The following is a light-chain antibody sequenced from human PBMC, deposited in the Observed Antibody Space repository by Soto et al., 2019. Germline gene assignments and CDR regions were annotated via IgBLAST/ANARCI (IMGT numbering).Light chain of an antibody. Sequence: EIVLTQSPATLSSSPGESATLSCRASQSVSHFLAWYQQKPGQAPRLLIYDTSSRATGIPGRFSGSGSGTDFTLTIDILDPADAAVYYCQQSTDWPTFGGGTKVEI. J-gene: IGKJ4*01. CDR3: QQSTDWPT. CDR1: QSVSHF. V-gene: IGKV3-11*01. CDR2: DTS.